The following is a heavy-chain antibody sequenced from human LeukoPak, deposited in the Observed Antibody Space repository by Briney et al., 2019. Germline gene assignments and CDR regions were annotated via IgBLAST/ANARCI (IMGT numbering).Heavy chain of an antibody. J-gene: IGHJ4*02. Sequence: GGSLRLSCAASGFTFSSYGMHWVRQAPGKGLEWVAVISYDGSNKYYADSVKGRFTISRDNSKNTLYLQMNSLRAEDTAVYYCAKDSYGSGSYYNEGSFDWGQGTLVTVSS. D-gene: IGHD3-10*01. CDR1: GFTFSSYG. CDR3: AKDSYGSGSYYNEGSFD. CDR2: ISYDGSNK. V-gene: IGHV3-30*18.